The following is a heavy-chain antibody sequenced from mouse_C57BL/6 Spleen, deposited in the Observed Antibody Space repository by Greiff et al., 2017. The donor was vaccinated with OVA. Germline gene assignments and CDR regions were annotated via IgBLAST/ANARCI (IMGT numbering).Heavy chain of an antibody. J-gene: IGHJ2*01. D-gene: IGHD2-5*01. V-gene: IGHV1-19*01. CDR1: GYTFTDYY. CDR3: ARRRTYYSNFPFDY. CDR2: INPYNGGT. Sequence: EVQGVESGPVLVKPGASVKMSCKASGYTFTDYYMNWVKQSHGKSLEWIGVINPYNGGTSYNQKFKGKATLTVDKSSSTAYMELNSLTSEDSAVYYCARRRTYYSNFPFDYWGQGTTLTVSS.